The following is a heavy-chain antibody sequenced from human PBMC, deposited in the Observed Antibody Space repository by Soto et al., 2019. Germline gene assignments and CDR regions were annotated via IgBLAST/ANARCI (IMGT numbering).Heavy chain of an antibody. CDR1: GYTFTTYD. CDR2: MSPNSGAT. V-gene: IGHV1-8*01. CDR3: ARGVDAGVDV. Sequence: QVQLVQSGAEVTKPGASVKVSCKASGYTFTTYDINWVRQATGQGLEWLGWMSPNSGATGYAQKFQGRVTMTRDTSMTTAYMELSILRSGDTAMYYCARGVDAGVDVWGQGTTVTVSS. J-gene: IGHJ6*02. D-gene: IGHD1-1*01.